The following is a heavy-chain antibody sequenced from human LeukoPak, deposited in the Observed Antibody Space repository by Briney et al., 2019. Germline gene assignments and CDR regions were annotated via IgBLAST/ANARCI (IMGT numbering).Heavy chain of an antibody. Sequence: ASVTVSCKASGYTFTSYGISWVRQAPGQGLEWMGWISAYNVNTNYAQKLQGRVTMTTDTSTSTAYMELRSLRSDDTAVYYCARVRGTRPPRAIDYWGQGTLVTVSS. CDR2: ISAYNVNT. D-gene: IGHD1-14*01. CDR3: ARVRGTRPPRAIDY. V-gene: IGHV1-18*01. J-gene: IGHJ4*02. CDR1: GYTFTSYG.